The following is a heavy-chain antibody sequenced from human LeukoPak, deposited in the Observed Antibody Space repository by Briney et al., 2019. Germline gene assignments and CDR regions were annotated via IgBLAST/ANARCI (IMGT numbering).Heavy chain of an antibody. Sequence: PGGSLRLSCAASGFTFSSYSMNWVRQAPGKGLEWVSSISSSSSYIYYADSVKGRFTISRDNAKNSLYLQMDSLRAEDTAVYYCARGGSGWPIDYWGQGTLVTVSS. CDR3: ARGGSGWPIDY. CDR1: GFTFSSYS. V-gene: IGHV3-21*01. D-gene: IGHD6-19*01. J-gene: IGHJ4*02. CDR2: ISSSSSYI.